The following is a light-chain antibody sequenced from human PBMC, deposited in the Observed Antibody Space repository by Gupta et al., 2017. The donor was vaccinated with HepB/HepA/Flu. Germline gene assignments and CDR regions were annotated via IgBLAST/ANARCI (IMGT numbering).Light chain of an antibody. CDR3: ATWDDSLNGRV. CDR2: SNN. Sequence: GTAPKLLINSNNERPSGVPDPFSGSKSVTSASLVISGPRYDDEGDDYCATWDDSLNGRVFGGGTKLTVL. V-gene: IGLV1-47*01. J-gene: IGLJ3*02.